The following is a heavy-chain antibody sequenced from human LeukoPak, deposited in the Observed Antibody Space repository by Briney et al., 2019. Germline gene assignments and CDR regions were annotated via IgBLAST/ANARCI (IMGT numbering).Heavy chain of an antibody. CDR2: INRDVSDT. V-gene: IGHV3-7*01. D-gene: IGHD6-13*01. J-gene: IGHJ4*02. Sequence: GGSLRLSCAASGFTFSGYWMSWVRQAPGEGLEWGANINRDVSDTQYVDSVKGRFTISRDNAKNSLYLQMDSLRAEDTAVYYCTRISRSSSGYWGQGSLVTVSS. CDR3: TRISRSSSGY. CDR1: GFTFSGYW.